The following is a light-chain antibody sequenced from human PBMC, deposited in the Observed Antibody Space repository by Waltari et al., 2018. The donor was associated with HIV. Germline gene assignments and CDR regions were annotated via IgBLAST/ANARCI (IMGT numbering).Light chain of an antibody. Sequence: QSGLTQPPSVSAAPGVTLIISCSGRSSNIGKNYDSWYQPLPGTAPKLFIYDDDLRHSGITDRFSGSRSRTSATLGITGLQTGDEADYYCGTWDTTLSAVVFGGGTKLTVL. CDR1: SSNIGKNY. CDR2: DDD. V-gene: IGLV1-51*01. J-gene: IGLJ2*01. CDR3: GTWDTTLSAVV.